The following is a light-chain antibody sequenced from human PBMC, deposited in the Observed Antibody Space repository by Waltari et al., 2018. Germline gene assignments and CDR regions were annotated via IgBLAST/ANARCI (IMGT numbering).Light chain of an antibody. CDR3: STWDDSLNGPL. CDR2: NNG. V-gene: IGLV1-44*01. J-gene: IGLJ3*02. CDR1: KTNIGSNT. Sequence: QSVLTQPPSESGAPGQTVTISCSGGKTNIGSNTVNWYHQVPGTAPRLIMYNNGQRPSGVPDRVSAPKSGTSASLAISGLQPDDEATYYCSTWDDSLNGPLFGGGTKVTVL.